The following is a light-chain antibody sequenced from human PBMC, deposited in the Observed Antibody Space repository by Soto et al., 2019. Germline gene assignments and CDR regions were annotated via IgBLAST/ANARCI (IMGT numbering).Light chain of an antibody. V-gene: IGKV3-15*01. CDR1: QSVSSN. Sequence: EIVMTQSPATLSVSPGERATLSCRASQSVSSNLAWYQQKPGQAPRLLIYGASTRATGIPARFSGSGSGTEFTLTISSLQSEDSAVYSCHQYNNWPPTWTFXQGTKV. CDR3: HQYNNWPPTWT. J-gene: IGKJ1*01. CDR2: GAS.